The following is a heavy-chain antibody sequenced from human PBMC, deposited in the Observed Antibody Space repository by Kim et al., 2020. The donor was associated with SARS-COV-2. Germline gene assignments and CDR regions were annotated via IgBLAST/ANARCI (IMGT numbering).Heavy chain of an antibody. V-gene: IGHV6-1*01. J-gene: IGHJ6*02. Sequence: AVSVKSRITITPDTSKNQFSLQLNSVTPEDTAVYYCARVGAVVPWYYGMDVWGQGTTVTVSS. CDR3: ARVGAVVPWYYGMDV. D-gene: IGHD6-19*01.